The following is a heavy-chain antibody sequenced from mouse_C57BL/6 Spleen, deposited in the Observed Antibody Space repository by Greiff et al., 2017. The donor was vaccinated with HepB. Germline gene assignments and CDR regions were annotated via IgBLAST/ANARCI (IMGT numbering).Heavy chain of an antibody. CDR3: ARSHYYGSSYLYAMDY. CDR2: INPNNGGT. D-gene: IGHD1-1*01. V-gene: IGHV1-18*01. J-gene: IGHJ4*01. Sequence: EVKLQESGPELVKPGASVKIPCKASGYTFTDYNMDWVKQSHGKSLEWIGDINPNNGGTIYNQKFKGKATLTVDKSSSTAYMELRSLTSEDTAVYYCARSHYYGSSYLYAMDYWGQGTSVTVSS. CDR1: GYTFTDYN.